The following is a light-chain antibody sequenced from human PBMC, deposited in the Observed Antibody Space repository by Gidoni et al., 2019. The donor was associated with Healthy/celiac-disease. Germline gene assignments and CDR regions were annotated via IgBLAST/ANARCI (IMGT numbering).Light chain of an antibody. J-gene: IGKJ3*01. CDR3: QQYDNLL. CDR2: DAS. Sequence: DIQMTQSPSSLSASVGDRVTITCQASQDISNYLNWYQQKPGKAPKLLIYDASNLETGVPSRFSGSGSGTDFTFTISSLQPEDIATYYCQQYDNLLFXPXTKVDIK. CDR1: QDISNY. V-gene: IGKV1-33*01.